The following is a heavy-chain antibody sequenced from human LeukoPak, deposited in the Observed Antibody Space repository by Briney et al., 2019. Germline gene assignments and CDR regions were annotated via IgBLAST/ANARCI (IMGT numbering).Heavy chain of an antibody. CDR2: IKQDGSEK. CDR1: GFTFSSYW. V-gene: IGHV3-7*01. J-gene: IGHJ4*02. Sequence: PGGSLRLSCAASGFTFSSYWMSWVRQAPGKGLEWVANIKQDGSEKYYVDSVKGRFTISRGNAKNSLYLQMNSLRAEDTAVYYCARDDSSGYYGFDYWGQGTLVTVSS. CDR3: ARDDSSGYYGFDY. D-gene: IGHD3-22*01.